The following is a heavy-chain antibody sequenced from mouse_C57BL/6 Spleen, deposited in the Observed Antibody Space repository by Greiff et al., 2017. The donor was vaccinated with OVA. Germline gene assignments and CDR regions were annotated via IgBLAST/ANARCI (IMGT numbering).Heavy chain of an antibody. CDR3: TTPITTVDY. J-gene: IGHJ2*01. CDR2: IDPENGDT. D-gene: IGHD1-1*01. CDR1: GFNIKDDY. V-gene: IGHV14-4*01. Sequence: VQLQQSGAELVRPGASVKLSCTASGFNIKDDYMHWVKQRPEQGLEWIGWIDPENGDTEYASKFQGKATITADTSSNTAYLQLSSLTSEDTAVYYCTTPITTVDYWGQGTTRTVSS.